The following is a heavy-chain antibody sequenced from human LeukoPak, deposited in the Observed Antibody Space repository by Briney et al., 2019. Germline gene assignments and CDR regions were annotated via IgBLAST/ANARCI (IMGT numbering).Heavy chain of an antibody. Sequence: GASVKVSCKASGGTFSSYAISWVRQSPGQGLEWMGGITPIFGTANYAQKFQGRVTITTDESTSTAYMELSSLRSEDTAVYYCARRVRSLRAFDIWGQGTMVTVSS. J-gene: IGHJ3*02. V-gene: IGHV1-69*05. D-gene: IGHD2-21*02. CDR3: ARRVRSLRAFDI. CDR2: ITPIFGTA. CDR1: GGTFSSYA.